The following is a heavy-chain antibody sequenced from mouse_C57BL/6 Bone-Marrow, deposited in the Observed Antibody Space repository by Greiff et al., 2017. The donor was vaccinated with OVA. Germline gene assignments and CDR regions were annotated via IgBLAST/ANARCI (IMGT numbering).Heavy chain of an antibody. CDR2: INPSTGGT. CDR3: ARQDGYYYFDY. Sequence: VQLQQSGPELVKPGASVKISCKASGYSFTGYYMNWVKQSPEKSLEWIGEINPSTGGTPSNQKFKAKATLTVDKSSSTAYMQLKSLTSEDSAVYYCARQDGYYYFDYWGQGTTLTVSS. D-gene: IGHD2-3*01. CDR1: GYSFTGYY. V-gene: IGHV1-42*01. J-gene: IGHJ2*01.